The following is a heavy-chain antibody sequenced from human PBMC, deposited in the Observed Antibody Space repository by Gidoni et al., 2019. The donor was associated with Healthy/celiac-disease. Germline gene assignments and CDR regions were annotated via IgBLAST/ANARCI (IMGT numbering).Heavy chain of an antibody. CDR3: ARGSGDTGGRAFDI. D-gene: IGHD3-16*01. Sequence: QVQLQESGPGLVKPSQTLSLTCTVSGGSISSGGYYWSWIRQHPGKGLEWVGYIYYSGSTYYNPSHKSRVTISVDTSKNQFSLKLSSVTAADTAVYYCARGSGDTGGRAFDIWGQGTMVTVSS. CDR1: GGSISSGGYY. J-gene: IGHJ3*02. CDR2: IYYSGST. V-gene: IGHV4-31*03.